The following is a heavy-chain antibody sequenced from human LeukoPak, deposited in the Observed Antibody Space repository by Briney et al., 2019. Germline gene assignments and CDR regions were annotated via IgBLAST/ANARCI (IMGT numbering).Heavy chain of an antibody. Sequence: SGTLSLTCAVSGGSISSSNWWSWVRQPPGKGLEWIGEIYHSGSTYYSPSLKSRVTISVDTSKNQFSLKLSSVTAADTAVYYCARDWGMTTYDYWGQGTLVTVSS. CDR3: ARDWGMTTYDY. V-gene: IGHV4-4*02. J-gene: IGHJ4*02. D-gene: IGHD4-11*01. CDR2: IYHSGST. CDR1: GGSISSSNW.